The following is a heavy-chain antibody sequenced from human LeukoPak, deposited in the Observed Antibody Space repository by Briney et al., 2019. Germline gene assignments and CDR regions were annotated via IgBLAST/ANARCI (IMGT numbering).Heavy chain of an antibody. Sequence: GGSLRLSCAVSGFTVSSNYMSWVRQAPGKGLEWVSVIYSGGSTYYADSVKGRFTISRDNAKNSLYLQMNSLRAEDTAVYYCARVGVRGYSYEFDYWGQGTLVTVSS. D-gene: IGHD5-18*01. CDR2: IYSGGST. CDR1: GFTVSSNY. J-gene: IGHJ4*02. V-gene: IGHV3-53*01. CDR3: ARVGVRGYSYEFDY.